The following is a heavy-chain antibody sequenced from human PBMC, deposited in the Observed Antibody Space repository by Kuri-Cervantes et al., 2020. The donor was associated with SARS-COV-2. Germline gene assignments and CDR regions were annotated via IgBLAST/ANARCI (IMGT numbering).Heavy chain of an antibody. D-gene: IGHD6-19*01. Sequence: ESLKISCAVSGGSISSSSYYWSWVRQPPGKGLEWIGDINHSGSTYYNPSLKSRVTISVDTSKNQFSLKLSSVTAADTAVYYCARHGGIAVAGTFDYWGQGTLVTVSS. J-gene: IGHJ4*02. CDR1: GGSISSSSYY. V-gene: IGHV4-39*01. CDR3: ARHGGIAVAGTFDY. CDR2: INHSGST.